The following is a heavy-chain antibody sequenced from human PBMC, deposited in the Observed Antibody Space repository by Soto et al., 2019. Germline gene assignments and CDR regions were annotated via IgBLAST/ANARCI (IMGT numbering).Heavy chain of an antibody. J-gene: IGHJ4*02. CDR2: INPSGGRT. CDR3: ARDILNYYDSSGYFDY. D-gene: IGHD3-22*01. CDR1: GYTFTSYY. V-gene: IGHV1-46*01. Sequence: VKVSCKASGYTFTSYYMHWVRQAPGQGLEWMGIINPSGGRTSYAQKFQGRVTMTRDTSTSTVYMELSSLRSEDTAVYYCARDILNYYDSSGYFDYWGQGTLVTVSS.